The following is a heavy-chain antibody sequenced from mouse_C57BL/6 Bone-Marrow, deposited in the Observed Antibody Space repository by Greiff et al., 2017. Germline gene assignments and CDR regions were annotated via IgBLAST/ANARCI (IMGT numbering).Heavy chain of an antibody. D-gene: IGHD2-4*01. J-gene: IGHJ4*01. Sequence: EVKVVESGGDLVKPGGSLKLSCAASGFTFSSYGMSWVRQTPDKRLGWVATISSGGSYTYYPDSVKGRFTISRDNAKNTLYLQMSSLKSEDTAMYYCARRGDYDDYYAMDYWGPGTSVTVSS. CDR1: GFTFSSYG. CDR3: ARRGDYDDYYAMDY. V-gene: IGHV5-6*02. CDR2: ISSGGSYT.